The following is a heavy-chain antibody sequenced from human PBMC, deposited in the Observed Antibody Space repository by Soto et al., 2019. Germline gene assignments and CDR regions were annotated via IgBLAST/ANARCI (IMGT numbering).Heavy chain of an antibody. CDR2: IIPILGIA. J-gene: IGHJ4*02. D-gene: IGHD2-15*01. CDR3: ARCGGGSCQGDY. V-gene: IGHV1-69*02. CDR1: GGTFSSYT. Sequence: QVQLVQSGAEVKKPGSSVKVSCKASGGTFSSYTISWVRQAPGQGLEWMGRIIPILGIANYAQKFQGRVTIPGDKSTSTAYMGLSSLKSEDRAVYSCARCGGGSCQGDYWGQGTLVTVSS.